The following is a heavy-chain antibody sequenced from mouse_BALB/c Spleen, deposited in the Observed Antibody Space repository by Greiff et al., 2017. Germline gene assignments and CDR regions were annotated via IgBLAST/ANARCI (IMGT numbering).Heavy chain of an antibody. J-gene: IGHJ3*01. CDR2: IWSGGST. V-gene: IGHV2-4-1*01. CDR3: ARSLYDYDGGFAY. Sequence: QVQLKESGPGLVQPSQSLSITCTVSGFSLTSYGVHWVRQSPGKGLEWLGVIWSGGSTDYNAAFISRLSISKDNSKSQVFFKMNSLQADDTAIYYCARSLYDYDGGFAYWGQGTLVTVSA. CDR1: GFSLTSYG. D-gene: IGHD2-4*01.